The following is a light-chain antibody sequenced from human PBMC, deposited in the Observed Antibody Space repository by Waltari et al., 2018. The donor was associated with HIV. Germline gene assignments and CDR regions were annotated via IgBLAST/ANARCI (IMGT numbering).Light chain of an antibody. Sequence: DIQMTQSPSSLSASVGDRVTMTCRASQSISSNLNWYQQKPGKAPKLLIYAASSLQSGVPSRFSGSGSGTDFTLTIRSLQPEDFATYYCQQSYSTPITFGGGTKVEIK. V-gene: IGKV1-39*01. CDR2: AAS. CDR1: QSISSN. CDR3: QQSYSTPIT. J-gene: IGKJ4*01.